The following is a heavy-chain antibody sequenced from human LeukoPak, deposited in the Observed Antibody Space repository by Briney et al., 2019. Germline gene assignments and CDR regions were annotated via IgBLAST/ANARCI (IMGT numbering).Heavy chain of an antibody. CDR3: ARDPYSSSSGWLDP. Sequence: GGSLRLSCAASGFTFSTYSMNWVRQAPGKGLEWVSSISSSNSYIYYADSVKGRFTIPRDNAKNSLYLQMNSLRAEDTAVYYCARDPYSSSSGWLDPWGQGTLVTVSS. CDR1: GFTFSTYS. CDR2: ISSSNSYI. J-gene: IGHJ5*02. D-gene: IGHD6-6*01. V-gene: IGHV3-21*01.